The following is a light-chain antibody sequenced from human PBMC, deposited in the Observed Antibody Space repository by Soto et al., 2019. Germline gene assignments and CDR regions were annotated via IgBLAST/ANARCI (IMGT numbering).Light chain of an antibody. Sequence: QSALSQPRSVSGSPGQSVTISCTGTSSDVGNYNYVSWYQQHPGKAPKLMLYDVSKRPSGVPDRFSGSKSGNTASLTISGLQAEDEADYYCCSYAGSYTLVFGGGTKLTVL. CDR3: CSYAGSYTLV. V-gene: IGLV2-11*01. CDR2: DVS. CDR1: SSDVGNYNY. J-gene: IGLJ2*01.